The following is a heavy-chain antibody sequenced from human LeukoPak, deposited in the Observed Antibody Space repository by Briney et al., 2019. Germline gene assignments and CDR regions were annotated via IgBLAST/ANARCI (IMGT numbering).Heavy chain of an antibody. CDR1: GFTFSSIA. CDR2: ISGSGGGT. CDR3: AKDLGRYRNNFFDY. Sequence: GGSLRLSCAASGFTFSSIAMSWVRQAPDKGLEWVSTISGSGGGTYYADSVEGRFTISRDDSKNTLYLQMNSLRADDTAVYYCAKDLGRYRNNFFDYWGQGNLVTVSS. D-gene: IGHD1-26*01. V-gene: IGHV3-23*01. J-gene: IGHJ4*02.